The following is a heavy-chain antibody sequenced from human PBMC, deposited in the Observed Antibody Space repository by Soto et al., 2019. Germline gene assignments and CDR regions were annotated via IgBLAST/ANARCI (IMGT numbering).Heavy chain of an antibody. Sequence: PSETLSLTCTVSGGSISSGDCYWSWIRQPPGKGLEWIGYIYYSGSTYYNPSLKSRVTISVDTSKNQFSLKLSSVTAADTAVYYCASTYCISTSCYGFPFDYWGQGTLVTVSS. CDR3: ASTYCISTSCYGFPFDY. CDR2: IYYSGST. J-gene: IGHJ4*02. V-gene: IGHV4-30-4*01. CDR1: GGSISSGDCY. D-gene: IGHD2-2*01.